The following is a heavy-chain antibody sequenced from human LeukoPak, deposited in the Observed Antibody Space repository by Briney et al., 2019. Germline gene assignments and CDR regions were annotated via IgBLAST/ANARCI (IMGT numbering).Heavy chain of an antibody. Sequence: GGSLRLSCVACGFTFSDYYMNWIRQAPGRGLEWVSYISGSGSDLYYADSVKGRFTISRDNAKNSLYQQMNSLRAEDTAVYYCARSIGSYYTMDVWGQGTTVTVSS. J-gene: IGHJ6*02. CDR2: ISGSGSDL. CDR3: ARSIGSYYTMDV. V-gene: IGHV3-11*01. CDR1: GFTFSDYY. D-gene: IGHD3-22*01.